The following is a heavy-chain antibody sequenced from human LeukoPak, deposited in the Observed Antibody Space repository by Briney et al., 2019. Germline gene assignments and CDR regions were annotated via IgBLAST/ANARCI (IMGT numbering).Heavy chain of an antibody. V-gene: IGHV3-15*01. J-gene: IGHJ4*02. D-gene: IGHD3-3*01. CDR2: IKSKIDGGTT. CDR3: GTGQAEAWHDGY. Sequence: GGSLRLSCAASGFTFNRAWMSWVRQAPGKGLEWVGRIKSKIDGGTTDYAAPVQDRFTISRDDSKNTLYLQINSLKIEDTAVYYCGTGQAEAWHDGYWGQGTLVTVSS. CDR1: GFTFNRAW.